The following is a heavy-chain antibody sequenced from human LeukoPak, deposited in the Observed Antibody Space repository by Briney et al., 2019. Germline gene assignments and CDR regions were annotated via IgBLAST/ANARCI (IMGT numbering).Heavy chain of an antibody. V-gene: IGHV3-23*01. D-gene: IGHD2-2*01. CDR2: SGSGCST. Sequence: SGSGCSTYYADSVKGRFTISRDNSKNTLYLQMNSLRAEDTAVYYCAKDPYCTSTSCYFSDYWGQGTLVTVSS. CDR3: AKDPYCTSTSCYFSDY. J-gene: IGHJ4*02.